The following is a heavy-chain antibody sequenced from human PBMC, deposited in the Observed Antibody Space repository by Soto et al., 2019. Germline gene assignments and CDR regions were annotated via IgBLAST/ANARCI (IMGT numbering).Heavy chain of an antibody. V-gene: IGHV4-59*01. Sequence: QVQLLESGPGLVKPSETLSLTCTVSSGSIGTYYWNWIRQPPGKGLEWIAYIDYNGITNSNPSLKRRLTISIDTSKNQFSLKLSSVTAADTAVYYCARGRRSSGRHDASDIWGQGTMVTVSS. J-gene: IGHJ3*02. CDR3: ARGRRSSGRHDASDI. D-gene: IGHD1-26*01. CDR2: IDYNGIT. CDR1: SGSIGTYY.